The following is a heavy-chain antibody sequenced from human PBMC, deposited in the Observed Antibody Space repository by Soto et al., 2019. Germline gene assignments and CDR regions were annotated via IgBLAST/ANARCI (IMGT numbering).Heavy chain of an antibody. CDR3: AKGGGDFDY. CDR2: ISGSGGNT. V-gene: IGHV3-23*01. Sequence: EVQLLGSGGGLVQPGGSLRLSCATSGFTFSTYAMTWVRQAPGEGLEWVSTISGSGGNTYYADFVRGRFTISRDNSKNALYLEMNSLRAEDTALYYCAKGGGDFDYWGQGTLVTVSS. J-gene: IGHJ4*01. D-gene: IGHD3-16*01. CDR1: GFTFSTYA.